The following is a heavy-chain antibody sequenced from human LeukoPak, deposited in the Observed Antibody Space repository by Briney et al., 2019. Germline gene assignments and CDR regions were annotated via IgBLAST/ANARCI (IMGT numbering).Heavy chain of an antibody. V-gene: IGHV4-59*08. Sequence: SETLSLTCTVSGGSISSYYWSWIRQPPGKGLEWIGYIYYSGSTKYNPSLKSRVTISVDTSKNQFSLKLSSVTAADTAVYYCARLSTGWFDPWGQGTLVTVSS. D-gene: IGHD1-14*01. CDR2: IYYSGST. CDR3: ARLSTGWFDP. J-gene: IGHJ5*02. CDR1: GGSISSYY.